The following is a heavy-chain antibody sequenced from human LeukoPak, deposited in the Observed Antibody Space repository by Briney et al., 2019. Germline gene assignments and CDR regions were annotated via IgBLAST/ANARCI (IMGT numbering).Heavy chain of an antibody. CDR1: GYTFIGYY. Sequence: ASVKVSCKASGYTFIGYYMHWVRQAPGQGLEWMAWINPNLGTTNYAQKFQGRVTLTRDMSTSTVYMELSSLRSEDTAVYYCASQKVVAGMNYWGQGTLVTVSS. CDR3: ASQKVVAGMNY. D-gene: IGHD6-19*01. J-gene: IGHJ4*02. CDR2: INPNLGTT. V-gene: IGHV1-2*02.